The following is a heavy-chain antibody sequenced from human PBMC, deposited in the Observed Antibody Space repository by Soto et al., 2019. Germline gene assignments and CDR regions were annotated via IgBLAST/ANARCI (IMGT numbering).Heavy chain of an antibody. D-gene: IGHD2-15*01. CDR3: ARSPSGADFDP. CDR2: ISSSSSYI. J-gene: IGHJ5*02. V-gene: IGHV3-21*01. Sequence: EVQLVESGGGLVKPGGSLRLSCAASGFTFSSYSMNWVRQAPGKGLEWVSSISSSSSYIYYADSVKGRFTISRDNAKNSLYLQMISLRAEDTDVYYCARSPSGADFDPWGQGTLVTVSS. CDR1: GFTFSSYS.